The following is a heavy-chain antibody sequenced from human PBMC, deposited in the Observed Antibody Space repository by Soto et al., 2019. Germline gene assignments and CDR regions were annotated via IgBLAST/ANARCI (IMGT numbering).Heavy chain of an antibody. J-gene: IGHJ5*02. D-gene: IGHD2-2*01. CDR1: GFTFDDYA. CDR2: ISWSSGSI. V-gene: IGHV3-9*01. CDR3: AKDYCSSTSCYGNWFDP. Sequence: GGSLRLSCAASGFTFDDYAMHWVRQAPGKGLEWVSGISWSSGSIGYADSVKGRFTISRDNAKNSLYLQMNSLRAEDTALYYCAKDYCSSTSCYGNWFDPWGQGTLVTVSS.